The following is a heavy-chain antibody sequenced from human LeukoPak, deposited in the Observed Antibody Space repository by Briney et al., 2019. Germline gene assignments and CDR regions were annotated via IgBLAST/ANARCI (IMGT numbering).Heavy chain of an antibody. CDR1: GGSISSGGYY. D-gene: IGHD5-12*01. Sequence: SETLSLTCTVSGGSISSGGYYWNWTRQHPGRGLEWIGYIYYSGSTYYNPSLKSRVTISVDTSKNHFTLNLSSVTAADTAVYYCARDDGFSGYDYQYWGQGTLVTVSS. V-gene: IGHV4-31*03. CDR2: IYYSGST. CDR3: ARDDGFSGYDYQY. J-gene: IGHJ4*02.